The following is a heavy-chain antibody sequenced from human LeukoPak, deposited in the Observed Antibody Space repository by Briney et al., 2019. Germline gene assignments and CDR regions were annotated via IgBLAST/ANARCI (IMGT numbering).Heavy chain of an antibody. CDR2: ISGSGGST. D-gene: IGHD5-18*01. CDR3: ARAEHVDTAMVSFDY. V-gene: IGHV3-23*01. CDR1: GFTFSSYA. Sequence: GGSLRLSCAASGFTFSSYAMSWVRQAPGKGLEWVSAISGSGGSTYYADSVKGRFTISRDNSKNTLYLQMNSLRAEDTAVYYCARAEHVDTAMVSFDYWGQGTLVTVSS. J-gene: IGHJ4*02.